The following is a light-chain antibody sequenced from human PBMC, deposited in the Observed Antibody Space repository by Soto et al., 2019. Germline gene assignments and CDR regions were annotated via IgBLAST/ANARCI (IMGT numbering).Light chain of an antibody. CDR2: KAS. V-gene: IGKV1-5*03. CDR1: QTISSW. CDR3: QQHYSIPLT. Sequence: DIQMTQSPSTLSGSVGDRVTITCRASQTISSWLAWYQQKPGKAPKLLIYKASTRESGVPDRFIGRGSGTDFTLTISSLQAEDVAVYYCQQHYSIPLTFGQGTRLEIK. J-gene: IGKJ5*01.